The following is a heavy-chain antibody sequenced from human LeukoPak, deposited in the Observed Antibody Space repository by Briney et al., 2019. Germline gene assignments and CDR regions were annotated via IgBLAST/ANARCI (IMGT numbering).Heavy chain of an antibody. CDR3: ARVGGLIVGATTDY. CDR1: GFTFSNYE. J-gene: IGHJ4*02. V-gene: IGHV3-21*01. CDR2: ISSSSSYI. D-gene: IGHD1-26*01. Sequence: GGSLRLSCATSGFTFSNYEMNWVRQAPGKGLEWVSSISSSSSYIYYADSVKGRFTISRDNAKNSLYLQMNSLRAEDTAVYYCARVGGLIVGATTDYWGQGTLVTVSS.